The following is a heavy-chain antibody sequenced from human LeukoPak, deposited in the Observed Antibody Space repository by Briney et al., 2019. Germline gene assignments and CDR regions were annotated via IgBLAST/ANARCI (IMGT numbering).Heavy chain of an antibody. CDR3: ARDHITMVRDFAY. Sequence: SETLSLTCTVSGGSISSGGYYWSWIRQPPGKGLEWIGYIYHSGSTYYNPSLKSRVTISVDRSKNQFSLKLSSVTAADTAVYYCARDHITMVRDFAYWGQGTLVTVSS. CDR1: GGSISSGGYY. D-gene: IGHD3-10*01. V-gene: IGHV4-30-2*01. J-gene: IGHJ4*02. CDR2: IYHSGST.